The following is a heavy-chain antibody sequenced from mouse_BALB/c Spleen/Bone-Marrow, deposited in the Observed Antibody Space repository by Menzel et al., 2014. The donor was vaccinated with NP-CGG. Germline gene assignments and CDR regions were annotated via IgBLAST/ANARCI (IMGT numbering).Heavy chain of an antibody. CDR2: ISNGGGTT. CDR3: ARRYDYGYGPFAY. Sequence: EVKLMESGGGLVQPGGSLKLSCAASGFTFSNYTMSWIRQTPEKRLEWVAYISNGGGTTYYPDTVKGRFTISRDNAKNTLYLQMSRLKSEGTAMYYCARRYDYGYGPFAYWGQGTLVTVSA. CDR1: GFTFSNYT. D-gene: IGHD1-2*01. J-gene: IGHJ3*01. V-gene: IGHV5-12-2*01.